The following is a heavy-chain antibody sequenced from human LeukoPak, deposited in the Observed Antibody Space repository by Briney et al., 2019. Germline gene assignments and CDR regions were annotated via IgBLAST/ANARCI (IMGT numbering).Heavy chain of an antibody. Sequence: GASVKVSCKTSGFTFTSYAVHWVRQAPGQTFQWLGCINGGNGHARYSEKFRGRVTVTRDTPTGTAYMDLGSLTSQDTAVYYCARGDWRWYFDLRGRGTLVTVSS. CDR3: ARGDWRWYFDL. CDR2: INGGNGHA. V-gene: IGHV1-3*01. CDR1: GFTFTSYA. J-gene: IGHJ2*01. D-gene: IGHD2-21*01.